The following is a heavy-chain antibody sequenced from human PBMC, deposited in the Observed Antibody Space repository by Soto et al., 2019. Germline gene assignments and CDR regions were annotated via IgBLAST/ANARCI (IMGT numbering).Heavy chain of an antibody. D-gene: IGHD3-3*01. J-gene: IGHJ6*02. CDR1: GGSFSGYY. CDR2: INHSGST. CDR3: AREREYDFWSGYFSSGMDV. Sequence: SETLSLTCAVYGGSFSGYYWSWIRQPPGKGLEWIGEINHSGSTNYNPSLKSRVTISVDTSKNQFSLKLSSVTAADMAVYYCAREREYDFWSGYFSSGMDVWGQGTTVTVSS. V-gene: IGHV4-34*01.